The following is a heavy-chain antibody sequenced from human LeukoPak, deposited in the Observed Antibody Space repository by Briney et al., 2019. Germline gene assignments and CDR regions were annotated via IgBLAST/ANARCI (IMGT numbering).Heavy chain of an antibody. CDR3: AKEYYDFWSGYYTGNLFDY. CDR1: GFTFSSYA. J-gene: IGHJ4*02. V-gene: IGHV3-23*01. CDR2: LSGSGGST. Sequence: GGSLRLSCAASGFTFSSYAMRGVREAPGKGLEWVSALSGSGGSTVYADSVKGRFTISRDNYKNTLYLQMNNLRAEDTGVYYCAKEYYDFWSGYYTGNLFDYWGQETLVTVSS. D-gene: IGHD3-3*01.